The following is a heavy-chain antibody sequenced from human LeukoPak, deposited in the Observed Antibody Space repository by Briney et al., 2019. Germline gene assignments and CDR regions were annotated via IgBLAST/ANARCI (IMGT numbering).Heavy chain of an antibody. J-gene: IGHJ4*02. Sequence: SETLSLTCTVSGGSISSSYWSWIRQPPGKGREWIGYIYYSGSTNYNPSLKSRVTISVDTSKNQFSLKLSSVTAADTAVYYCARRNVGYRSGQLDYWGQGTLVTVSS. D-gene: IGHD6-19*01. CDR1: GGSISSSY. CDR3: ARRNVGYRSGQLDY. V-gene: IGHV4-59*01. CDR2: IYYSGST.